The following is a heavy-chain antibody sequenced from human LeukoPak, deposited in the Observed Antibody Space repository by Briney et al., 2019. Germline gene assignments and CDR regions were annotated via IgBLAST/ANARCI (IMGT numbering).Heavy chain of an antibody. V-gene: IGHV3-23*01. CDR1: GFTFSSYA. CDR3: AKDGGRWAVAGNENY. CDR2: ISGSGGST. D-gene: IGHD6-19*01. J-gene: IGHJ4*02. Sequence: GGSLRLSCAASGFTFSSYAMSWVRQAPGKGLEWVSAISGSGGSTYYADSVKGRFTISRDNSKNTLYLQMNSLRAEDTAVDYCAKDGGRWAVAGNENYWGQGTLVTVSS.